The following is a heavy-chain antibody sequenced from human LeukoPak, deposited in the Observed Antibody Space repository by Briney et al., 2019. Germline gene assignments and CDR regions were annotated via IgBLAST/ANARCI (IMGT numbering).Heavy chain of an antibody. CDR1: GGSFSGYY. J-gene: IGHJ5*02. CDR2: INHSGST. D-gene: IGHD1-7*01. V-gene: IGHV4-34*01. Sequence: PSETLSLTCAVYGGSFSGYYWSWIRQPPGKGLEWIGEINHSGSTNYNPSLKSRVTISVDTSKNQFSLKLSSVTAADTAVYYCARMVYNWNYETYNWFDPWGQGTLVTVSS. CDR3: ARMVYNWNYETYNWFDP.